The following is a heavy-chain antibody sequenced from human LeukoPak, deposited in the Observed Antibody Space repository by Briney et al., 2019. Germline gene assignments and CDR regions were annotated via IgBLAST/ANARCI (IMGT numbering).Heavy chain of an antibody. CDR1: RFTFSSYG. V-gene: IGHV3-30*02. Sequence: GGSLRLSCAASRFTFSSYGMHWVRQAPGKGLEWVAFIRYDGSNKYYADSVKGRFTISRDNSKNTLYLQMNSLKTEDTAVYYCTTDLPRVPATNFGEDYWGQGTLVTVSS. CDR3: TTDLPRVPATNFGEDY. CDR2: IRYDGSNK. J-gene: IGHJ4*02. D-gene: IGHD2-2*01.